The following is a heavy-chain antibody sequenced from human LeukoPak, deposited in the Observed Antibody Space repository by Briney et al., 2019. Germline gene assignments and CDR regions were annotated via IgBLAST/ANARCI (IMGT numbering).Heavy chain of an antibody. CDR2: ISSSSSYI. D-gene: IGHD6-13*01. Sequence: GGSLRLSCAASGFTFSSYSMNWVRQAPGKGLEWVSSISSSSSYIYYADSVKGRFTISRDNAKNSLYLQMNSLRAEDTAVYYCTTIDDSSSWYQPDNYYFDYWGQGTLVTVSS. V-gene: IGHV3-21*01. J-gene: IGHJ4*02. CDR3: TTIDDSSSWYQPDNYYFDY. CDR1: GFTFSSYS.